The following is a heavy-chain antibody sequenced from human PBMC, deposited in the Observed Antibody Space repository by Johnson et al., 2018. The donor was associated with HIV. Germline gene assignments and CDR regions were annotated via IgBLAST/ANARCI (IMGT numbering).Heavy chain of an antibody. CDR1: GFTVSSNY. CDR3: ARGSGDDAFDI. J-gene: IGHJ3*02. D-gene: IGHD3-3*01. V-gene: IGHV3-53*01. Sequence: RLVESGGGLIQPGGSLRLSCAASGFTVSSNYMSWVRQAPGKGLEWVSVIYSGGSTGYADSVKGRFTISSDNAKNSLYLQMNSLRAEDTALYYCARGSGDDAFDIWGQGTMVTVSS. CDR2: IYSGGST.